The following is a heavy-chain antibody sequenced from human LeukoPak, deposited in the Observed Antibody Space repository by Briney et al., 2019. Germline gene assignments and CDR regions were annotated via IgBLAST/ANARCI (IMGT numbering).Heavy chain of an antibody. CDR1: GYTLTELS. V-gene: IGHV1-24*01. Sequence: ASVKVSCKVSGYTLTELSMHWVRQAPGKGLEWMGGFDPEDGETIYAQKFQGRVTMTEDTSTDTAYMELSSLRSEDTAVYYCATRYCTNGVCGAFDIWGQGTMVTVSS. CDR2: FDPEDGET. CDR3: ATRYCTNGVCGAFDI. D-gene: IGHD2-8*01. J-gene: IGHJ3*02.